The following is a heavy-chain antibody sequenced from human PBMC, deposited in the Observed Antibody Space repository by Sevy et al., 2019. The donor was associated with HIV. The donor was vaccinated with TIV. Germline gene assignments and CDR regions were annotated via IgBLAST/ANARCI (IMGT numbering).Heavy chain of an antibody. J-gene: IGHJ5*02. CDR3: ARDRWEMATEAWFDP. CDR2: INPNSGGT. Sequence: ASVKVSCKASGYTFTGYYMYWVRQAPGQGLEWMGRINPNSGGTNYAQKFQGRVTMTRDTSISTAYMELSRLRSDDTAVYYCARDRWEMATEAWFDPWGQGTLVTVSS. CDR1: GYTFTGYY. D-gene: IGHD1-26*01. V-gene: IGHV1-2*06.